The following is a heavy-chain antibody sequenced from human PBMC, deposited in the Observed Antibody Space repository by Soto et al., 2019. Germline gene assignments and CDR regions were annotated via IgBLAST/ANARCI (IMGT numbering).Heavy chain of an antibody. D-gene: IGHD3-10*01. CDR3: ATPGITMVRGVIITAGYYYYGMDV. CDR2: IIPIFGTA. V-gene: IGHV1-69*01. CDR1: GGTFSSYA. J-gene: IGHJ6*02. Sequence: QVQLVRSGAEVKKPGSSVKVSCKASGGTFSSYAISWVRQAPGQGLEWMGGIIPIFGTANYAQKFQGRVTITGDESTSTAYMELSSLRSEDTAVYYCATPGITMVRGVIITAGYYYYGMDVWGQGTTVTVSS.